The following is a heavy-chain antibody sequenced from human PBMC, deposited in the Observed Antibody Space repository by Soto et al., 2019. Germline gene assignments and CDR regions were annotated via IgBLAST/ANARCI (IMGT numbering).Heavy chain of an antibody. V-gene: IGHV1-18*01. CDR3: ARPTDFYYYAMDV. CDR2: ISGYNGNT. J-gene: IGHJ6*02. Sequence: ASVKVSCKASGYTSTSFGINWVRQAPGQGLEWMGWISGYNGNTNYAQNLQDRVTMTRDTSTSTAYMELRSLRSDDTAVYYCARPTDFYYYAMDVWGQGTTVTVSS. CDR1: GYTSTSFG.